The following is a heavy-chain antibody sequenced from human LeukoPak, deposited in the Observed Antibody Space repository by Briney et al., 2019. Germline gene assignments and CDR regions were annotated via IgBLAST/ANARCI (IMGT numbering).Heavy chain of an antibody. CDR1: GFTFSSYA. Sequence: GGSLRLSCAASGFTFSSYAMSWVRQAPGKGLEWVAVISYDGSNKYYADSVKGRFTISRDNSKNTLYLQMNSLRAEDTAVYYCAKDGENVDTALYYFDYWGQGTLVTVSS. D-gene: IGHD5-18*01. V-gene: IGHV3-30*18. CDR2: ISYDGSNK. J-gene: IGHJ4*02. CDR3: AKDGENVDTALYYFDY.